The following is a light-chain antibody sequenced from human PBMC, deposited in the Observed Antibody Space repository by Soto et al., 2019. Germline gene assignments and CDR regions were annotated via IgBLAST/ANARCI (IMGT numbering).Light chain of an antibody. CDR2: FDSDGSH. Sequence: QPVLTQSPSASASLGASVKLTCTLSSGHSSYAIAWHQQQPEKGPRYLMKFDSDGSHTKGDGIPDRFSGSSSGAERYLTISSLQSEDEADYYCQTWGTGYWVFGGGTKLTVL. CDR3: QTWGTGYWV. CDR1: SGHSSYA. V-gene: IGLV4-69*01. J-gene: IGLJ3*02.